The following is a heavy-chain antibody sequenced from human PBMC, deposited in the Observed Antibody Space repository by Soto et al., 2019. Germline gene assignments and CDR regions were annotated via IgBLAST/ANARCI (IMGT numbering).Heavy chain of an antibody. CDR1: GGSINTYY. V-gene: IGHV4-59*01. CDR2: VDYSGNS. CDR3: ARSWFSVAGRFQFDY. J-gene: IGHJ4*02. D-gene: IGHD6-19*01. Sequence: SETLSLTCTVSGGSINTYYWSWIRQPPGKGLEWIGYVDYSGNSDSSPSLKSRVTISIDTSKKQVSLKLNSVTAADTAVYYCARSWFSVAGRFQFDYWGQGIPVTVSS.